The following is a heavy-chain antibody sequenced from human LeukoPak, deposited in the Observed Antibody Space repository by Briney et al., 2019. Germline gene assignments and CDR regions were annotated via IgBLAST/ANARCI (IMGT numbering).Heavy chain of an antibody. CDR1: GFTFTTYW. V-gene: IGHV3-7*01. Sequence: GGSLRLSCAASGFTFTTYWMSWVRQAPGKGLEWVANIKQDGTEKYYVDSVKGRFTISRDNAKNSLYLQMNSLRDEDTAIYYCVRDYVWGTSEPDYWGQGTLVTVSS. CDR3: VRDYVWGTSEPDY. J-gene: IGHJ4*02. D-gene: IGHD3-16*01. CDR2: IKQDGTEK.